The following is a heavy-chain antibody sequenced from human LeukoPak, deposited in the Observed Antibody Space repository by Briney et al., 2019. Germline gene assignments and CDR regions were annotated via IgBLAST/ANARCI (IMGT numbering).Heavy chain of an antibody. J-gene: IGHJ2*01. CDR3: ARGQYCTNGVCTDYWYFDL. Sequence: GGSLRLSCAASGFTFSNYWMSWVRQAPGKGLEWVANVTQEGSEKYYVDSVKGRFTISRDNAKNSLYLQMNSLRAENTAIYYCARGQYCTNGVCTDYWYFDLWGRGTLVTVSS. D-gene: IGHD2-8*01. V-gene: IGHV3-7*05. CDR1: GFTFSNYW. CDR2: VTQEGSEK.